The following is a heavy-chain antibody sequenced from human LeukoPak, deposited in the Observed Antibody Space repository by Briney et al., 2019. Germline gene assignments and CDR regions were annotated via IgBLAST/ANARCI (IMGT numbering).Heavy chain of an antibody. D-gene: IGHD3-22*01. CDR1: GYTFTSYD. CDR3: ARESYYDSSAYSRFDY. J-gene: IGHJ4*02. V-gene: IGHV1-8*01. Sequence: ASVKVSCKASGYTFTSYDINWVRQATGQGLEWMGWMNPNSGNTGYAQKFQGRVTMTRNTSISTAYMELSSLRSEDTAIYYCARESYYDSSAYSRFDYWGQGTLVTVSS. CDR2: MNPNSGNT.